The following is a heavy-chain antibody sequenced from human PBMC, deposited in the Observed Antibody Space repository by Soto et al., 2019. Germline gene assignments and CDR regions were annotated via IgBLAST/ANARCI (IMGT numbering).Heavy chain of an antibody. CDR1: GFSLSTSGMR. Sequence: GPTLANPTQTLTLTCTFSGFSLSTSGMRVSWIRQHPGKAVEWLARIDCDDDKFYSKSLKTRLTITKDTYKNQVVLTMTNMDPVDTATYYCARTSPMVRGANTFAYWGQGTLVTVSS. V-gene: IGHV2-70*04. J-gene: IGHJ4*02. D-gene: IGHD3-10*01. CDR3: ARTSPMVRGANTFAY. CDR2: IDCDDDK.